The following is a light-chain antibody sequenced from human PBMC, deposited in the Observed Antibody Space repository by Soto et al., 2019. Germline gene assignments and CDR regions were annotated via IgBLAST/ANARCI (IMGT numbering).Light chain of an antibody. Sequence: DIQMTQSPSTLSASVGDRVTITCRASQSISSWLAWYQQKPGKAPKLLIYKASSLKSGVPSRFSGSGSGTEFTLTISSLQPDDFATYYCQQFNSFSYTFGGGTKVDIK. CDR3: QQFNSFSYT. V-gene: IGKV1-5*03. J-gene: IGKJ4*01. CDR2: KAS. CDR1: QSISSW.